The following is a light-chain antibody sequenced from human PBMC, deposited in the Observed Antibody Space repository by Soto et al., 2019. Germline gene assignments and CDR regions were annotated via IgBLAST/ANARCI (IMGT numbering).Light chain of an antibody. Sequence: EIVMTQSPATLSVSPGERATLSCRASQSVNSNLAWYRQKPGQAPRLLISDASTRATGVPARFSGSGSGTEITLTISSLQSEDSGIYYCQQYSFWPPRSFGGGTKVEIK. CDR2: DAS. CDR1: QSVNSN. V-gene: IGKV3-15*01. CDR3: QQYSFWPPRS. J-gene: IGKJ4*01.